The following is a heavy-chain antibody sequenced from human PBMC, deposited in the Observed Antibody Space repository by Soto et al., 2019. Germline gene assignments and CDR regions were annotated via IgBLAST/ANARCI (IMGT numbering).Heavy chain of an antibody. Sequence: QIQLVESGGDVVQPGKSLRLSCAACGFNFGFFGMHWVRQAPGKGLEWVAFISGDGINTQYADSVRGRFTLSRDYSRKTMYLQMDSLIDEDSALYYCARGNLSFDFDSWGLGTLVTVSS. CDR1: GFNFGFFG. CDR2: ISGDGINT. J-gene: IGHJ4*02. CDR3: ARGNLSFDFDS. D-gene: IGHD1-26*01. V-gene: IGHV3-30*03.